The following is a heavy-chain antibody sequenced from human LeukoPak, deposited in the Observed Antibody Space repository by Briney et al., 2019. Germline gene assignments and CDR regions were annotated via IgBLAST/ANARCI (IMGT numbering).Heavy chain of an antibody. Sequence: GGSLRLSCAASGFTFSSYATSWVRQAPGKGLEWVSAISGSGGSTYYADSVKGRFTISRDNSKNTLYLQMNSLRAEDTAVYYCARHDPNPYYDFWSGPTGYWGQGTLVTVPS. D-gene: IGHD3-3*01. CDR3: ARHDPNPYYDFWSGPTGY. CDR2: ISGSGGST. V-gene: IGHV3-23*01. J-gene: IGHJ4*02. CDR1: GFTFSSYA.